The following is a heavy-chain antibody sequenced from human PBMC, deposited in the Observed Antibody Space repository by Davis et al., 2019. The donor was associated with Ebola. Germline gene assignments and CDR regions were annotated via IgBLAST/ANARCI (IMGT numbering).Heavy chain of an antibody. V-gene: IGHV3-30*18. CDR2: ISYDGSNK. CDR3: AKDLGFYDFWSGYDY. CDR1: GFTFSSYG. Sequence: GESLKISCAASGFTFSSYGMHWVRQAPGKGLEWVAVISYDGSNKYYADSVKGRFTISRDNSKNTLYLQMNSLRAEDTAVYYCAKDLGFYDFWSGYDYWGQGTLVTVSS. D-gene: IGHD3-3*01. J-gene: IGHJ4*02.